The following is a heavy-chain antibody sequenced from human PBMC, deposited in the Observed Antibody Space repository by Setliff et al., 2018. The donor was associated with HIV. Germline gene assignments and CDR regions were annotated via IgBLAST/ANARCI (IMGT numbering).Heavy chain of an antibody. Sequence: SETLSLTCTVSGGSMSSTIYYWGWIRQPPGKGLTWIGSIYYTGGTYYNPSLRSRVTISVDMSKNQFSLKLSSVTAADTAVYYCASSMGSHDAFDIWGQGTMVTVSS. D-gene: IGHD2-8*01. CDR2: IYYTGGT. V-gene: IGHV4-39*07. CDR3: ASSMGSHDAFDI. J-gene: IGHJ3*02. CDR1: GGSMSSTIYY.